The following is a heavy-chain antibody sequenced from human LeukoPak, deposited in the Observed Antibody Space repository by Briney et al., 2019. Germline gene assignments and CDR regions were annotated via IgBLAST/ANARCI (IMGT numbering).Heavy chain of an antibody. CDR3: ARSTTAPGLLAFDI. CDR2: INHSGST. V-gene: IGHV4-34*01. D-gene: IGHD4-17*01. J-gene: IGHJ3*02. CDR1: GGSFSGYY. Sequence: PSETLSLTCAVYGGSFSGYYWSWIRQPPGKGLEWIGEINHSGSTNYNPSLKSRVTISVDTSKNQFSLKLSSVTAADTAVYYCARSTTAPGLLAFDIWGQGTMVTVSS.